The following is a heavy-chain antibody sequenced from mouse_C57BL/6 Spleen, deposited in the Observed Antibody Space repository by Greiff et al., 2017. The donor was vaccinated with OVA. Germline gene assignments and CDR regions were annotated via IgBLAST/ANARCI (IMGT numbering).Heavy chain of an antibody. CDR2: ISSGSSTI. V-gene: IGHV5-17*01. Sequence: EVMLVESGGGLVKPGGSLKLSCAASGFTFSDYGMHWVRQAPEKGLEWVAYISSGSSTIYYADTVKGRFTISRDNAKNTLFLQMPSLRSEATAMYYCVRRGRYYDYDGCAYWGQETLVTVSA. CDR3: VRRGRYYDYDGCAY. CDR1: GFTFSDYG. D-gene: IGHD2-4*01. J-gene: IGHJ3*01.